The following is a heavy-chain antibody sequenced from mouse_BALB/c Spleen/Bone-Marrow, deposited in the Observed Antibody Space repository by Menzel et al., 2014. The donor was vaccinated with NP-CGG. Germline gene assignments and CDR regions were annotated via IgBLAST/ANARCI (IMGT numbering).Heavy chain of an antibody. V-gene: IGHV1S81*02. J-gene: IGHJ3*01. CDR1: GYTFTSYY. Sequence: QVQLQQSGAKLVKPGASVKLSCKASGYTFTSYYMYWVKQRPGQGLEWIGEINPSNGGTNFNEKFKSKATLTVDKSSSTAYMQLSSLTSEDSAVYYCTRENYGFAYWGQGTLVTVSA. CDR3: TRENYGFAY. CDR2: INPSNGGT. D-gene: IGHD1-1*02.